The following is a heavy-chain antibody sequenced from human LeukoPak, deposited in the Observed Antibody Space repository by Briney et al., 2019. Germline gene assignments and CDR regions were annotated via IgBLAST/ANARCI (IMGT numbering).Heavy chain of an antibody. CDR2: ISGSGDST. V-gene: IGHV3-23*01. J-gene: IGHJ4*02. CDR1: GFTFSSYA. Sequence: PGGSLRLSCAASGFTFSSYAMSWVRQAPGKGLEWVSAISGSGDSTYYADSVKGRFTISRDNSKNTVYLQMNSLRAEDTAVFYCAKVSYRYFGSGSYQFDYWGQGTLVTVSS. D-gene: IGHD3-10*01. CDR3: AKVSYRYFGSGSYQFDY.